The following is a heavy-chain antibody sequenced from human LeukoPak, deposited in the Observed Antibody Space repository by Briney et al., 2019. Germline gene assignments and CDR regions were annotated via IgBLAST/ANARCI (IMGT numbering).Heavy chain of an antibody. J-gene: IGHJ4*02. CDR1: GYSFTSYD. V-gene: IGHV1-8*01. CDR2: IYSKSGNR. D-gene: IGHD4-17*01. CDR3: ARGRRPYGDYVAPEY. Sequence: GASVKVSCKASGYSFTSYDINWVRQATGQGLEWMGWIYSKSGNRGYAQTFQGRVTMTRDTSISTVYMELSGLTSEDTAVYYCARGRRPYGDYVAPEYWGQGTLVTVSS.